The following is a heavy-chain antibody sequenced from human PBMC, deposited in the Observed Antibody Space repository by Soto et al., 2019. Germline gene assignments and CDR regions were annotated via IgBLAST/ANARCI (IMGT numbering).Heavy chain of an antibody. J-gene: IGHJ5*02. CDR2: ISYDGSNK. CDR1: GFTFSSYA. V-gene: IGHV3-30-3*01. CDR3: AREVVVTASGHRAYNWFDP. Sequence: GGSLRLSCAASGFTFSSYAMHWVRQAPGKGLEWVAVISYDGSNKYYANSVKGRFTISRDNSKNMLYLQMNSLRAEDTAVYYCAREVVVTASGHRAYNWFDPWGQGTLVTVSS. D-gene: IGHD3-22*01.